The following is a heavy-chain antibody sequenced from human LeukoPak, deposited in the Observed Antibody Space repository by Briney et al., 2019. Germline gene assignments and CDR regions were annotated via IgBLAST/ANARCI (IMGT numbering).Heavy chain of an antibody. CDR3: ARAVALYSSSWPYFDY. V-gene: IGHV4-34*01. D-gene: IGHD6-13*01. J-gene: IGHJ4*02. CDR2: INHSGST. Sequence: PSETLSLTCAVYGGSFSGYYWSWIRQPPGKGLERIGEINHSGSTNYNPSLKSRVTISVDTSKNQFSLKLSSVTAADTAVYYCARAVALYSSSWPYFDYWGQGTLVTVSS. CDR1: GGSFSGYY.